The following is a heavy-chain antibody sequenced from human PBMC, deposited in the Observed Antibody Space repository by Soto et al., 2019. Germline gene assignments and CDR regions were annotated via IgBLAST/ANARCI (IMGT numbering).Heavy chain of an antibody. CDR2: IKQDGSEK. CDR1: GFTFSSYW. J-gene: IGHJ4*02. CDR3: ARDMVAVAGNSGY. Sequence: PGGSLRLSCAASGFTFSSYWMSWVRQAPGKGLEWVANIKQDGSEKYYVDSVKGRFTISRDNAKNSLYLQMNILRVLYTVVYYCARDMVAVAGNSGYWGQGTLVTVSS. V-gene: IGHV3-7*01. D-gene: IGHD6-19*01.